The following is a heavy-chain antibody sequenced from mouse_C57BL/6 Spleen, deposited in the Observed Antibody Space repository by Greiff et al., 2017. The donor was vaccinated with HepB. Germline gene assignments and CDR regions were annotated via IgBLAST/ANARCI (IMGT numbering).Heavy chain of an antibody. CDR1: VYTFTDYF. CDR2: INPNNCCT. D-gene: IGHD3-3*01. V-gene: IGHV1-26*01. Sequence: EVQLPQSGPELVKPGASVTISCKASVYTFTDYFMSLVKHSHGTSLEWIGDINPNNCCTSYNQKFKGKSTLTVDKSTSTAYMELRSLTSVYSAVYYCARSGWTLWFAYWGQGTLVTVSA. CDR3: ARSGWTLWFAY. J-gene: IGHJ3*01.